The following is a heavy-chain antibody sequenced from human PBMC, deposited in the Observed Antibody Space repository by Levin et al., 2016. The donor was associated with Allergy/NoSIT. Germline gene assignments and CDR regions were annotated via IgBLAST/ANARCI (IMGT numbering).Heavy chain of an antibody. CDR2: FDPEDGET. CDR3: ATALLEWLSAHMQYFQH. CDR1: GYTLTELS. D-gene: IGHD3-3*01. Sequence: ASVKVSCKVSGYTLTELSMHWVRQAPGKGLEWMGGFDPEDGETIYAQKFQGRVTMTEDTSTDTAYMELSSLRSEDTAVYYCATALLEWLSAHMQYFQHWGQGTLVTVSS. J-gene: IGHJ1*01. V-gene: IGHV1-24*01.